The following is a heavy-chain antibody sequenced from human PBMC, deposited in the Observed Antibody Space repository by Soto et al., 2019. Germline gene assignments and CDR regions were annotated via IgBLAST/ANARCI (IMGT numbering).Heavy chain of an antibody. J-gene: IGHJ4*02. CDR3: ASHRIAVAGPLDY. D-gene: IGHD6-19*01. CDR1: GGAIRNSIYY. CDR2: IYYDGSV. Sequence: PSETLSLTCTVSGGAIRNSIYYWGWIRQPPGKGLEWIGTIYYDGSVAYSPSLKSRVTLSVDTSRNHFSVKINSVTAADTAVYFCASHRIAVAGPLDYWGQGTLVTVSS. V-gene: IGHV4-39*02.